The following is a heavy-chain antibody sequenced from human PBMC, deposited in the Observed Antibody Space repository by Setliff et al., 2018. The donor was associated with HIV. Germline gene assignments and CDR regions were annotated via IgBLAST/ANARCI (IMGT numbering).Heavy chain of an antibody. Sequence: ASETLSLTCTVSGGSISSSGYYWGWIRQPPGKGLEWIGNIYYSGSTYYNPSLKSRVTISLDTSKNQFSPKMGSVTAADKAVYYCARDPLWMRAFDIWGQGTMVTVSS. D-gene: IGHD2-21*01. V-gene: IGHV4-39*07. CDR1: GGSISSSGYY. J-gene: IGHJ3*02. CDR3: ARDPLWMRAFDI. CDR2: IYYSGST.